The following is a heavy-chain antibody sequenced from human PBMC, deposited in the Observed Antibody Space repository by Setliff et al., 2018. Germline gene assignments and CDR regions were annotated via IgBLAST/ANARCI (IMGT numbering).Heavy chain of an antibody. CDR2: ISSTGGTT. Sequence: PGGSLRLSCAASGFTFSSYVMTWVRQAPGKGLEWVSSISSTGGTTYYVDSVKGRFTISRDNSKNTLYLQMNSLRAEDTSVYYCVKGRNSGWYRDAFDNWGQGTTVTVSS. CDR3: VKGRNSGWYRDAFDN. D-gene: IGHD6-19*01. CDR1: GFTFSSYV. J-gene: IGHJ3*02. V-gene: IGHV3-23*01.